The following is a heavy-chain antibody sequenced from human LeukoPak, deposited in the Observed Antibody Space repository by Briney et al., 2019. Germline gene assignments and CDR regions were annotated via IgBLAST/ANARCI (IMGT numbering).Heavy chain of an antibody. CDR2: MNPNSGNT. D-gene: IGHD3-9*01. J-gene: IGHJ4*02. V-gene: IGHV1-8*01. CDR1: GYTFTSYD. Sequence: GASVKVSCKASGYTFTSYDINWVRQATGQGLEWMGWMNPNSGNTGYAQKFQGRVTMTRNTSISTAYMELSSLRSEDTAVYYCARMKARGGVLRYFDCLSPFDYWGQGTLVTVSS. CDR3: ARMKARGGVLRYFDCLSPFDY.